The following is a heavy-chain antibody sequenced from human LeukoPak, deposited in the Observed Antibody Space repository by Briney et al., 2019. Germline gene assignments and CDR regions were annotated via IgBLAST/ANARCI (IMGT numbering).Heavy chain of an antibody. Sequence: GGSLRLSCAASGFTFRNDWMHWVRQAPGKGLVWVSLTNSDGSNTIYADPVKGRFTISRDNSKSTLYLQMNRLRAEDTAVYYCARDTRSLGSGTYYLFYYGMDVWGQGTTVTVSS. CDR3: ARDTRSLGSGTYYLFYYGMDV. CDR1: GFTFRNDW. V-gene: IGHV3-74*01. J-gene: IGHJ6*02. CDR2: TNSDGSNT. D-gene: IGHD3-10*01.